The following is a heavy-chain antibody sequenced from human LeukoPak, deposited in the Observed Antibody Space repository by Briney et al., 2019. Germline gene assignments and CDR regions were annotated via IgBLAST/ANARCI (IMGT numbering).Heavy chain of an antibody. V-gene: IGHV4-34*01. CDR2: INHSGST. Sequence: SETLSLTCAVYGGSFSSYYWSWIRQPPGKGLEWIGEINHSGSTNYNPSLKSRVTISVDTSKNQFSLKLSSVTAADTAVYYCARDDRDGYNYDAFDIWGQGTMVTVSS. J-gene: IGHJ3*02. CDR1: GGSFSSYY. D-gene: IGHD5-24*01. CDR3: ARDDRDGYNYDAFDI.